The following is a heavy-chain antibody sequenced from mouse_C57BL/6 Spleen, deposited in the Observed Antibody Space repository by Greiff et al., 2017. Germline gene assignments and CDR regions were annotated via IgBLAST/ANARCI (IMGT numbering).Heavy chain of an antibody. J-gene: IGHJ4*01. V-gene: IGHV1-76*01. CDR3: ARYRDSNYFYAMDY. D-gene: IGHD2-5*01. CDR2: IYPGSGNT. Sequence: QVQLQQSGAELVRPGASVKLSCKASGYTFTDYYINWVKQRPGQGLEWIARIYPGSGNTYYNEKFKGKATLTAEKSSSTAYMQLSSLTSEDSAVYFCARYRDSNYFYAMDYWGQGTSVTVSS. CDR1: GYTFTDYY.